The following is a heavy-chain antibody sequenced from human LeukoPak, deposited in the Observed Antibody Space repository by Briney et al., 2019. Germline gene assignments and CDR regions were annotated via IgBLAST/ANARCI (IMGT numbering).Heavy chain of an antibody. CDR3: ARDQGYVVDY. Sequence: GASVKVSCKASDYTXTSYGISGVRQAPGQGLEWMGWISGYNGNTNYAQKFQGRVTMTTDTSTSTAYMELRSLISDDTAVYYCARDQGYVVDYWGQGTLVTVSS. D-gene: IGHD5-12*01. V-gene: IGHV1-18*01. CDR2: ISGYNGNT. J-gene: IGHJ4*02. CDR1: DYTXTSYG.